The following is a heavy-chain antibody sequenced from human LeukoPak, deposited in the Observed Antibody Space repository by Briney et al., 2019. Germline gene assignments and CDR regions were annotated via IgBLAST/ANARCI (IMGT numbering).Heavy chain of an antibody. Sequence: GESLRLSWAASGFSFSSYSMSWVRQAPGKGLEWVSAISGSGGSTYYADSVKGRFTISRDNSKNTLYLQMNSLRAEDTAVYYCAHGSMYQLDYWGQGTLVTVSS. CDR1: GFSFSSYS. CDR2: ISGSGGST. J-gene: IGHJ4*02. CDR3: AHGSMYQLDY. V-gene: IGHV3-23*01. D-gene: IGHD2-2*01.